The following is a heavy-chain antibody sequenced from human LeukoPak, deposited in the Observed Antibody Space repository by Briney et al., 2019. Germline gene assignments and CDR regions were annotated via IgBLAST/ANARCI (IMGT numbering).Heavy chain of an antibody. CDR1: GFTFSSYA. CDR2: MYYGGST. Sequence: GSLRLSCAASGFTFSSYAMHWIRQPPGKGLEWIGSMYYGGSTYYNSSLKSRVTISVDTSKKQYSLKVNSVTAADTAMYYCARAKRQWLVGATIRGDNPPYYFDYWGQGTLVTVSS. D-gene: IGHD6-19*01. J-gene: IGHJ4*02. V-gene: IGHV4-39*07. CDR3: ARAKRQWLVGATIRGDNPPYYFDY.